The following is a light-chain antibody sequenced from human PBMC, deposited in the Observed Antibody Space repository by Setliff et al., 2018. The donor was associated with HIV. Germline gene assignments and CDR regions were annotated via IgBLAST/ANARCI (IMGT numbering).Light chain of an antibody. CDR2: DVT. J-gene: IGLJ1*01. Sequence: QSVLTQPPSASGSPGQSVTISCTGTSSDVGRYNYVSWYQQHPGKAPKLIIYDVTKRPSGVPDRFSGSKSGNTASLTISGLRAEDEADYYCCSYAGSPLYVFGTGTKV. CDR3: CSYAGSPLYV. CDR1: SSDVGRYNY. V-gene: IGLV2-8*01.